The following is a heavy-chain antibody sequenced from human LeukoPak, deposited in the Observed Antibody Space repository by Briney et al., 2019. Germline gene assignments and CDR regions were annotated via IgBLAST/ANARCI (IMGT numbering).Heavy chain of an antibody. Sequence: GGSLRLSCTASGFTFSNYWMHWIRQAPGKGLVWVSHIKSDGSGINYADSVKGRFTISRDNSKNTLYLQMNSLRAEDTAVYYCARGGSSGHYYGLDVWGQGTTVTVSS. CDR1: GFTFSNYW. CDR2: IKSDGSGI. CDR3: ARGGSSGHYYGLDV. J-gene: IGHJ6*02. D-gene: IGHD6-19*01. V-gene: IGHV3-74*01.